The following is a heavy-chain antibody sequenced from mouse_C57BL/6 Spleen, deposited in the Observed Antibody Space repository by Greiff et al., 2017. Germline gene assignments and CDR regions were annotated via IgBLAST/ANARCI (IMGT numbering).Heavy chain of an antibody. Sequence: QVQLQQPGAELVMPGASVKLSCKASGYTFTSYWMHWVEQRPGQGLEWIGEIDPSDSSTNYNQKYKGKSTLTVDKSSSTAYMQLSSLTAEDAAVYYCARWGPYGTAMDYWGQGTSVTVSS. V-gene: IGHV1-69*01. CDR1: GYTFTSYW. J-gene: IGHJ4*01. CDR3: ARWGPYGTAMDY. D-gene: IGHD1-1*01. CDR2: IDPSDSST.